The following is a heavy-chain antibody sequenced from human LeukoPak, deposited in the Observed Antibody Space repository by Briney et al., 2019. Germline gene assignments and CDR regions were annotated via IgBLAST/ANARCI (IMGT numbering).Heavy chain of an antibody. J-gene: IGHJ4*02. CDR3: ARAYSGWPPFDY. Sequence: ASVKVSCKASGYTFTGYYMHWVRQAPGQGLEWMGWINPNSGGTNYAQKFQGRVTMTRDTSISTAYMELSRLRSDDTAVYYCARAYSGWPPFDYWGKGTLVTVSS. V-gene: IGHV1-2*02. CDR2: INPNSGGT. CDR1: GYTFTGYY. D-gene: IGHD6-19*01.